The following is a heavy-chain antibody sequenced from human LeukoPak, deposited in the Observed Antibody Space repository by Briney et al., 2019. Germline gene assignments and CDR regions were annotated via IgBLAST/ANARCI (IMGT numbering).Heavy chain of an antibody. Sequence: SETLSLTCAVYGGSFSGYYWSWIRQPPGKGLGWIGEINHSGSTNYNPSLKSRVTISVDTSKNQFSLKMSSVTAADTAVYYCARLNSSKYYYDSSGYYYVDYFDYWGQGTLVTVSS. CDR3: ARLNSSKYYYDSSGYYYVDYFDY. D-gene: IGHD3-22*01. J-gene: IGHJ4*02. V-gene: IGHV4-34*01. CDR1: GGSFSGYY. CDR2: INHSGST.